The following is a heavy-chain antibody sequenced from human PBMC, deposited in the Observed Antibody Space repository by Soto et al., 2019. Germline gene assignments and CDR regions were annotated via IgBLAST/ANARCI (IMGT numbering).Heavy chain of an antibody. J-gene: IGHJ5*02. V-gene: IGHV3-21*04. Sequence: GGSLRLSCAASGSSFSSYTMNWVRQAPGKGLEWVSSISWSSSYIYYTDSVKGRFTISRDNAKNTLYLQMNSLRAEDTAVYYCARGAVPAAREVFRFDTWGQGTLVTVSS. CDR2: ISWSSSYI. CDR3: ARGAVPAAREVFRFDT. D-gene: IGHD2-2*01. CDR1: GSSFSSYT.